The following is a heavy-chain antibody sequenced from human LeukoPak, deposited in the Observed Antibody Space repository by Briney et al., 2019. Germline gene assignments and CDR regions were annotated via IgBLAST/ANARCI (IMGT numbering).Heavy chain of an antibody. CDR3: ARNKVAAGSDWFDP. CDR1: GGSISNYY. Sequence: SETLSLTCTVSGGSISNYYWSWIRQPPGKGLEYIGYIYYSGSTNYNPSLKSRVTISVDTSKNQFSLKLSSVTAADTAVYYCARNKVAAGSDWFDPWGQGTLVTVSS. V-gene: IGHV4-59*08. J-gene: IGHJ5*02. CDR2: IYYSGST. D-gene: IGHD6-13*01.